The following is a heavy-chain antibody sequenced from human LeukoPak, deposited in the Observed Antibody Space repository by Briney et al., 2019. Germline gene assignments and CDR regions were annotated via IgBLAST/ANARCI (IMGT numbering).Heavy chain of an antibody. CDR2: INYSGSS. CDR3: ARGTIAMAGILDC. Sequence: SETLSLTCAVSGGAISSYYWGWIRQPPGKGLEWIGYINYSGSSNHNPSLKSRVTISVDTSKNQLSLKLSSVTAADTAVYYCARGTIAMAGILDCWGQGTLVTVSS. J-gene: IGHJ4*02. V-gene: IGHV4-59*01. CDR1: GGAISSYY. D-gene: IGHD6-19*01.